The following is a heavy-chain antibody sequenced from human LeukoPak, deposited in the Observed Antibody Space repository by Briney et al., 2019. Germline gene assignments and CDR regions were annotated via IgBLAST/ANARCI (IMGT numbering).Heavy chain of an antibody. Sequence: SGGSLRLSCVASGFTFSNYAMSWVRQAPGKGLEWVSAIRANGDFTYNADSVKGRFTISRDNAKNSLYLQMNSLRSEDTAVYYCARATITLNSSGWYYYGMDVWDQGTTVTVSS. V-gene: IGHV3-23*01. D-gene: IGHD6-19*01. J-gene: IGHJ6*02. CDR1: GFTFSNYA. CDR3: ARATITLNSSGWYYYGMDV. CDR2: IRANGDFT.